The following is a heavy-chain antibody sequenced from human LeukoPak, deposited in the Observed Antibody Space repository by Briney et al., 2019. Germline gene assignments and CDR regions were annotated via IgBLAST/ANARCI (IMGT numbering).Heavy chain of an antibody. CDR3: ARDPHCSSTNCPFDF. V-gene: IGHV4-4*02. J-gene: IGHJ4*02. CDR2: IWRSDHT. Sequence: KPSGPLSLTCAVSGGSISSSDWWSWVRQPPGRGLEWIGYIWRSDHTNYNPSLKSRVTMSLDKSKNQFSLKLSSVTAADTAVYYCARDPHCSSTNCPFDFWGQGTLVIVSS. D-gene: IGHD2-2*01. CDR1: GGSISSSDW.